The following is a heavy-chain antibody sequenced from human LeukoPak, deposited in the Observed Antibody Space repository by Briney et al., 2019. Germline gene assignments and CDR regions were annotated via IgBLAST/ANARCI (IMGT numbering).Heavy chain of an antibody. J-gene: IGHJ4*01. Sequence: ASVKVTFKSSCYTLICYVSIGVRPAPGQGLEWMGWISAYGGNTNYAPKLQLRVTMTTDTSTSTAYMEVRSLRSDDTAVYYCARTLATATDRFDYWGHCNPWSPSP. CDR3: ARTLATATDRFDY. CDR2: ISAYGGNT. D-gene: IGHD4-17*01. V-gene: IGHV1-18*01. CDR1: CYTLICYV.